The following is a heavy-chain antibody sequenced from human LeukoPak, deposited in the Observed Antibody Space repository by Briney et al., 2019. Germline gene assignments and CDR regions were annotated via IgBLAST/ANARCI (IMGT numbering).Heavy chain of an antibody. Sequence: GESLKISCKGSGYTFTSYGISWVRQAPGQGLEWMGWISAYNGNTNYAQKLQGRVTMTTDTSTSTAYMELRSLRSDDTAVYYCAREYYYDSSGYSPFDYWGQGTLVTVSS. CDR3: AREYYYDSSGYSPFDY. CDR2: ISAYNGNT. D-gene: IGHD3-22*01. J-gene: IGHJ4*02. CDR1: GYTFTSYG. V-gene: IGHV1-18*01.